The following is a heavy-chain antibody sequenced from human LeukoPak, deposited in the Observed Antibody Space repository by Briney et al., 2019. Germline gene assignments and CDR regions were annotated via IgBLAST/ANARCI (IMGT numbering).Heavy chain of an antibody. CDR3: ARRRDEAATAAGYYHMDV. Sequence: SETLSLTCTVSGASISSYYWSWFRRPPGKGLEWIAYIFPSGSINFNPSLKSRVSISVDGSKNNFSLDLSSVTAADTAVYYCARRRDEAATAAGYYHMDVWGKGTTVTVSS. J-gene: IGHJ6*03. V-gene: IGHV4-4*09. CDR1: GASISSYY. D-gene: IGHD3-22*01. CDR2: IFPSGSI.